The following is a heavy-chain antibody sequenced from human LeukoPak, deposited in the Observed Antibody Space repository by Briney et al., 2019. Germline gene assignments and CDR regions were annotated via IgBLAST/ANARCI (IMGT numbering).Heavy chain of an antibody. CDR2: ISGDGGST. V-gene: IGHV3-43*02. J-gene: IGHJ6*03. CDR1: GFTFDDYG. Sequence: PGGSLRLSCAASGFTFDDYGMGWGRQAPGKGVEWVSLISGDGGSTYYADSVKGRFTVSRDNSKNSLYLHMSSLRTEDTALFYCAKDTIPYGRSYYYMDVWGKGTTVTVSS. CDR3: AKDTIPYGRSYYYMDV. D-gene: IGHD3-10*01.